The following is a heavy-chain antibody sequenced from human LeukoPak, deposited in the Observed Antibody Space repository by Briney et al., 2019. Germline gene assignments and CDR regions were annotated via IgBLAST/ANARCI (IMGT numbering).Heavy chain of an antibody. J-gene: IGHJ3*02. CDR2: IIPIFGTA. CDR3: ATPYDSSGYPGAFDI. Sequence: GSSVKVSCKASGGTFSSYAISWVRQAPGQGLEWMGGIIPIFGTANYAQKFQGRVTITTDESTSTAYMELSSLRSEDTAVYYCATPYDSSGYPGAFDIWGQGTMVTVSS. D-gene: IGHD3-22*01. V-gene: IGHV1-69*05. CDR1: GGTFSSYA.